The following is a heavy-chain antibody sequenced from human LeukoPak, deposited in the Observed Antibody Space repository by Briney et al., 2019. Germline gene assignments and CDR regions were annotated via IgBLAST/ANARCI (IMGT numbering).Heavy chain of an antibody. V-gene: IGHV3-33*01. J-gene: IGHJ4*02. D-gene: IGHD1-26*01. Sequence: GGSLRLSCAASGFTFSSYGFHWVRQAPGKGLEWLAVIGYDGSNKFSAESVKGRFTISRDNSKNTLYLQMNNLRAEDTAVYYCAMATWVGGLDYWGQGTLVTVSS. CDR3: AMATWVGGLDY. CDR2: IGYDGSNK. CDR1: GFTFSSYG.